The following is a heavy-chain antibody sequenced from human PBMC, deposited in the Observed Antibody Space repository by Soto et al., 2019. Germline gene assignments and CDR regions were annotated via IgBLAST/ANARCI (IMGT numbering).Heavy chain of an antibody. J-gene: IGHJ6*02. CDR2: INPDPDDT. CDR3: ARDYFDRSGLYGMDL. Sequence: ASVKVSCKASGGTFSSYTISWVRQAPGQGLEWMGRINPDPDDTNYAQKFQGRLTITRDTSINTVYMELSRLTSDDTAVYYCARDYFDRSGLYGMDLWGQGTTVTVSS. D-gene: IGHD3-22*01. CDR1: GGTFSSYT. V-gene: IGHV1-2*02.